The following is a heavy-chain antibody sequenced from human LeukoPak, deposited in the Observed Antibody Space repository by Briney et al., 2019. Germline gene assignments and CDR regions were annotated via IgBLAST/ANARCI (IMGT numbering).Heavy chain of an antibody. CDR2: INPNDGDT. D-gene: IGHD2-2*01. CDR1: GYTFTDYY. Sequence: GASVTASCKASGYTFTDYYMHWVRQAPGQGFEWMGWINPNDGDTNYAQKFQGRVTMTRDTSISTAHMEVSRLRSDDTAVYYCARANFLYCSSSTCLFDYWSQGTLVTVSS. J-gene: IGHJ4*02. V-gene: IGHV1-2*02. CDR3: ARANFLYCSSSTCLFDY.